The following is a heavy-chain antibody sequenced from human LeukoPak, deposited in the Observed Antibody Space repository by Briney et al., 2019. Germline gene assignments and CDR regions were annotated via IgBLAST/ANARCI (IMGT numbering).Heavy chain of an antibody. Sequence: PSETLSLTCNVSGGSISNYYWSWIRQPAGKGLEWIGRFYARGNTNYNPSLKSRVTMSVDTSKNQLSLKLTSVTAADTAAYYCARELITKADAFDIWGQGTMVTVSS. J-gene: IGHJ3*02. D-gene: IGHD1-20*01. CDR1: GGSISNYY. CDR3: ARELITKADAFDI. CDR2: FYARGNT. V-gene: IGHV4-4*07.